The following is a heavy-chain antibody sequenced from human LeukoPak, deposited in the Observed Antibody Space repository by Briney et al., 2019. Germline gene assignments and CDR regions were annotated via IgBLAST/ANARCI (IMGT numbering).Heavy chain of an antibody. J-gene: IGHJ5*02. CDR2: IYYSGST. CDR3: ARDGGYDSSAYPFTP. CDR1: GGSISSSSYY. V-gene: IGHV4-39*07. D-gene: IGHD3-22*01. Sequence: PSETLSLTCTVSGGSISSSSYYWGWIRQPPGKGLEWIGSIYYSGSTYYNPSLKSRVTISVDTSKNQFSLKLSSVTAADTAVYYCARDGGYDSSAYPFTPWGQGTLVTVSS.